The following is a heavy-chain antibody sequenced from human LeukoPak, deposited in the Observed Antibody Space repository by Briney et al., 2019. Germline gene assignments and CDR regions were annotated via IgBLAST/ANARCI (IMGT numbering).Heavy chain of an antibody. J-gene: IGHJ5*02. Sequence: SETLSLTCTVSGGSVSSGSYYWSWIRQPPGKGLEWIGYIYYSGSTNYNPSLKSRVTISVDTSKNQFSLKLSSVTAADTAVYYCARASGGGFDPWGQGTLVTVSS. D-gene: IGHD4-23*01. CDR3: ARASGGGFDP. V-gene: IGHV4-61*01. CDR2: IYYSGST. CDR1: GGSVSSGSYY.